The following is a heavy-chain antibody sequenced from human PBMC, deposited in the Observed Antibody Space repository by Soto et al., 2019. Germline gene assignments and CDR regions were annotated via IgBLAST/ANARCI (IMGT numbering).Heavy chain of an antibody. V-gene: IGHV6-1*01. D-gene: IGHD6-13*01. CDR1: GDSVSSNSAA. Sequence: SQTLSLTCAISGDSVSSNSAAWNWIRQSPSRGLEWLGRTYYRSKWYNDYAVSVKSRITINPDTSKNQFSLQLSSVTPEDTAVYYCARVGIAAAGTEQGWFDPWGQGTLVTVSS. CDR3: ARVGIAAAGTEQGWFDP. J-gene: IGHJ5*02. CDR2: TYYRSKWYN.